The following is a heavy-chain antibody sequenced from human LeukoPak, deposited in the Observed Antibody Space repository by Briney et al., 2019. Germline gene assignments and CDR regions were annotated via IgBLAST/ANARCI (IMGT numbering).Heavy chain of an antibody. J-gene: IGHJ5*02. Sequence: PSETLSLTCAVSGGSISSGGYSWGWIRQPPGKGLEWIGYIYYSGSTYYNPSLKSRVTISVDTSKNQFSLKLSSVTAADTAVYYCARGPRVLLGPPPGPWGQGTLVTVSS. V-gene: IGHV4-30-4*07. CDR1: GGSISSGGYS. D-gene: IGHD3-10*01. CDR3: ARGPRVLLGPPPGP. CDR2: IYYSGST.